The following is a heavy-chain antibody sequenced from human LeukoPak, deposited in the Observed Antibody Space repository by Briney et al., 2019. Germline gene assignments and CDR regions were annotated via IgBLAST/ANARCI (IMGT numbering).Heavy chain of an antibody. CDR1: GGSTSSSY. CDR3: ARALTTVTQYYFDY. Sequence: PSETLSLTCTVSGGSTSSSYWSWIRQPPGKGLEWIGYIYYSGSTKYNPSLWRRATISVDTSKNLFSLNLSSVTAADTAVYYCARALTTVTQYYFDYWGQGTLVTVSS. J-gene: IGHJ4*02. D-gene: IGHD4-17*01. CDR2: IYYSGST. V-gene: IGHV4-59*13.